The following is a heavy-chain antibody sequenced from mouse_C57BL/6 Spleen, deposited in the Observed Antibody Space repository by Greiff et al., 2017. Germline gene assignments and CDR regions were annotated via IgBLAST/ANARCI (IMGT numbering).Heavy chain of an antibody. CDR2: IHPNSGST. D-gene: IGHD4-1*01. CDR1: GYTFTSYW. V-gene: IGHV1-64*01. Sequence: QVQLQQPGAELVKPGASVKLSCKASGYTFTSYWMHWVKQRPGQGLEWIGMIHPNSGSTNYNEKFKSKATLTIDKSSSTAYMQLSSLTSEDSAVYYCAREAELAWIAYWGQGTLVTVSA. J-gene: IGHJ3*01. CDR3: AREAELAWIAY.